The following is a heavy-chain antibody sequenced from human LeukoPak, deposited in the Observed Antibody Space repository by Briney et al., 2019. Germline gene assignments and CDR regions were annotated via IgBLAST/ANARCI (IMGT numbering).Heavy chain of an antibody. CDR3: AKGEYCSGGSCYSGDYFDY. Sequence: GGSLRLSGAASGFTFSSYAMSWVRQAPGKGLEWVSAISGSGGSTYYADSVKGRFTISRDNSKNTLYLQMNSLRAEDTAVYYCAKGEYCSGGSCYSGDYFDYWGQGTLVTVSS. D-gene: IGHD2-15*01. V-gene: IGHV3-23*01. CDR1: GFTFSSYA. CDR2: ISGSGGST. J-gene: IGHJ4*02.